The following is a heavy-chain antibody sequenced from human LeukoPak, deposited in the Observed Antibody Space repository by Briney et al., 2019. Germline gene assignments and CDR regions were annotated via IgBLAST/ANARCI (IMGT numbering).Heavy chain of an antibody. CDR3: AREIGGGLGPGY. CDR2: ISSSSSYI. V-gene: IGHV3-21*01. Sequence: GGSLRLSCAASGFTFSSYSMNWVRQAPGKGLEWVSSISSSSSYIYYADSVKGRFTISRDNAKSSLYLQMNSLRAEDTAVYYCAREIGGGLGPGYWGQGTLVTVSS. CDR1: GFTFSSYS. D-gene: IGHD2-15*01. J-gene: IGHJ4*02.